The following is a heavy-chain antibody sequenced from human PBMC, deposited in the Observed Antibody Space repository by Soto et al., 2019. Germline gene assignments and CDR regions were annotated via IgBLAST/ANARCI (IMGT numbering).Heavy chain of an antibody. CDR3: ARDWVDIAARSTTIYYYYGMDV. Sequence: ASVKVSCKASGYTFTGYYMHWVRQAPGQGLEWMGWINPNSGGTNYAQKFQGWVTMTRDTSISTAYMELSRLRSDDTAVYYCARDWVDIAARSTTIYYYYGMDVWGQGTTVT. D-gene: IGHD6-6*01. CDR1: GYTFTGYY. V-gene: IGHV1-2*04. CDR2: INPNSGGT. J-gene: IGHJ6*02.